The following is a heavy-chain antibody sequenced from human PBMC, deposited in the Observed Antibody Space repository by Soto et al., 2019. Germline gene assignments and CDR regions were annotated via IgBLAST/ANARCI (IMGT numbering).Heavy chain of an antibody. CDR3: AREVYYYDRSGYKGRRAFDL. CDR2: TYHSGRT. Sequence: SETLSLTCAVSGGSISSSNWWRGVRQPPGKGLEWIGETYHSGRTNYNPSLKSRVTISVDKSKNQFSLKLSSLTAADTAVYYCAREVYYYDRSGYKGRRAFDLWGQGKMVT. V-gene: IGHV4-4*02. CDR1: GGSISSSNW. J-gene: IGHJ3*01. D-gene: IGHD3-22*01.